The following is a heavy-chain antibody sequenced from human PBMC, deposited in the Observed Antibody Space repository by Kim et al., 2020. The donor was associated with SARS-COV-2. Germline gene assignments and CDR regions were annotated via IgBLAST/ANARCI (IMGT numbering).Heavy chain of an antibody. D-gene: IGHD3-22*01. Sequence: SETLSLTCTVYDCSISSSSYYWGWIRQPPGEGLEWIGSLYYSGSTYYYPSLCMRVTISVYTSKNQFSLTLISVTAADTAVYYCPSRVVLITVLHGWYFDL. J-gene: IGHJ2*01. CDR3: PSRVVLITVLHGWYFDL. CDR2: LYYSGST. V-gene: IGHV4-39*01. CDR1: DCSISSSSYY.